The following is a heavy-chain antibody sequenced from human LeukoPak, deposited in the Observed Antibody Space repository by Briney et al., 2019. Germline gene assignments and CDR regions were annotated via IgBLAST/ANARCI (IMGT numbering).Heavy chain of an antibody. Sequence: SETLSLTCTVSGGSISGYYWSWIRQPPGKGLEWIGEINHSGSTNYNPSLKSRVTISVDTSKNQFSLKLSSVTAADTAVYYCARGRSGYSSSWYRNWFDPWGQGTLVTVSS. V-gene: IGHV4-34*01. J-gene: IGHJ5*02. CDR3: ARGRSGYSSSWYRNWFDP. CDR1: GGSISGYY. D-gene: IGHD6-13*01. CDR2: INHSGST.